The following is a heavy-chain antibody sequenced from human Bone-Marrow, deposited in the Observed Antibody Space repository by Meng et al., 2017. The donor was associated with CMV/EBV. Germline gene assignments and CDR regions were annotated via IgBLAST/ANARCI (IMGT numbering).Heavy chain of an antibody. CDR3: ARDHDWPVITAPYGMDV. Sequence: GGSLRLSCAASGFTFSSFAMSWVRQGPGKGLEWVSVISGSGGSTYYADSVKGRFTISRDNSKNTLYLQMNNLSAEDTAVYYCARDHDWPVITAPYGMDVWGQGTTVTVSS. CDR1: GFTFSSFA. CDR2: ISGSGGST. V-gene: IGHV3-23*01. J-gene: IGHJ6*02. D-gene: IGHD3-22*01.